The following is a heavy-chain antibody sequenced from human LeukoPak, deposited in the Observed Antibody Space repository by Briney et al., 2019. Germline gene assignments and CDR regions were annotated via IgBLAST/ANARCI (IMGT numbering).Heavy chain of an antibody. CDR3: ARDLAQIWFGELQSPNY. Sequence: APVKVSCKASGYTFTSYGISWVRQAPGQGLKRMGWISAYNGNTNYAQKLQGRVTMTTDTSTSTAYMELRSLRSDDTAVYYCARDLAQIWFGELQSPNYWGQGTLVTVSS. J-gene: IGHJ4*02. CDR2: ISAYNGNT. V-gene: IGHV1-18*04. CDR1: GYTFTSYG. D-gene: IGHD3-10*01.